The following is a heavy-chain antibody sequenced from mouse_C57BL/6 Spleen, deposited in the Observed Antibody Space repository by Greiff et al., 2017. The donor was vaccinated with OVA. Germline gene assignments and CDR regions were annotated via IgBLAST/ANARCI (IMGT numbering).Heavy chain of an antibody. D-gene: IGHD3-2*02. CDR3: ARELRLPYYFDY. CDR2: IYPGDGDT. Sequence: VHLVESGPELVKPGASVKISCKASGYAFSSSWMNWVKQRPGKGLEWIGRIYPGDGDTNYNGKFKGKATLTADKSSSTAYMQLSSLTSEDSAVYFCARELRLPYYFDYWGQGTTLTVSS. CDR1: GYAFSSSW. V-gene: IGHV1-82*01. J-gene: IGHJ2*01.